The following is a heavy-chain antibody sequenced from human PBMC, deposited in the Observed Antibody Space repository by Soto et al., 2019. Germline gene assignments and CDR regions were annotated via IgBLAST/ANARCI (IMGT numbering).Heavy chain of an antibody. J-gene: IGHJ5*02. V-gene: IGHV4-59*08. CDR3: SRRAPEGFDP. CDR2: MYYGGRT. CDR1: GGSISSYY. Sequence: PSAPLSLTCTVSGGSISSYYWSWIRQPPGKGLEWIGYMYYGGRTNYNPSLKSRVTISVDTSKMQVSLRVTSVTATDTGLYYCSRRAPEGFDPWGQGTLVTVSS.